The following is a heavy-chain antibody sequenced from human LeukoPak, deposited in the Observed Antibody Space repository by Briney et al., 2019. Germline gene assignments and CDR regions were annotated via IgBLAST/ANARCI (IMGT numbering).Heavy chain of an antibody. V-gene: IGHV4-59*08. J-gene: IGHJ4*02. D-gene: IGHD6-13*01. CDR1: GASISGYY. CDR2: IYYSGST. CDR3: ARHDQGQQLVPFDY. Sequence: SETLSLTCTVSGASISGYYWSWIRRPPGQGLEWIGYIYYSGSTNYNPSLKSRVTISVDTSKNQFSLKLSSVNAADTAVYYCARHDQGQQLVPFDYWGQGTLLTVSS.